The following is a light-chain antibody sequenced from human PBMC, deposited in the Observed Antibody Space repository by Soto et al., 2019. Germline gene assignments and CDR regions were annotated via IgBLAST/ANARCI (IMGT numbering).Light chain of an antibody. V-gene: IGLV1-44*01. CDR2: TNN. Sequence: QSVLTQPPSASGTPGQRVTISCSGSISNIGGNTVNWYQRLPGTAPKLLMYTNNQRPSGVPDRFSGSKSGTSASLAISGLQSEDEADYYCAAWDDSLNGVVFGGGTKLTVL. J-gene: IGLJ3*02. CDR3: AAWDDSLNGVV. CDR1: ISNIGGNT.